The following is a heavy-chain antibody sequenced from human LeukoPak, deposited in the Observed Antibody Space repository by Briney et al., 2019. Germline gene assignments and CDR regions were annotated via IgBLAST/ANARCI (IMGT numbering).Heavy chain of an antibody. CDR1: GYTFTGYY. CDR3: ARAITIFGVVINYYYYYMDV. Sequence: GASVKVSCKASGYTFTGYYMHWVRQAPGQGLGWMGWINPNSGGTNYAQKFRGRVTMTRDTSISTAYMELSRLRSDDTAVYYCARAITIFGVVINYYYYYMDVWGKGTTVTVSS. D-gene: IGHD3-3*01. CDR2: INPNSGGT. J-gene: IGHJ6*03. V-gene: IGHV1-2*02.